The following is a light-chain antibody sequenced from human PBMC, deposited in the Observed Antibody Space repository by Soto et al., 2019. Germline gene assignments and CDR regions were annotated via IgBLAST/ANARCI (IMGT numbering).Light chain of an antibody. V-gene: IGKV3D-15*01. CDR3: QQYNNWPVT. CDR2: GAS. J-gene: IGKJ1*01. CDR1: QSVSSSY. Sequence: PGERVTLSCRASQSVSSSYLTWYQQKPGQAPRLIIYGASTRATGIPARFSGSGSGTEFTLTISSLQSEDVAVYYCQQYNNWPVTFGQGTKVDIK.